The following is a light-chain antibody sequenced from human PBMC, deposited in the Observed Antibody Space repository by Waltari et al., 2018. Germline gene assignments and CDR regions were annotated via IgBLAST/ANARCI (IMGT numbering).Light chain of an antibody. CDR1: SSDVGGYTY. CDR3: SSYISSRTPRVI. CDR2: EVS. Sequence: QSALTQPASVSGSPGQSITISCTGTSSDVGGYTYVSWYQQHPGEAPKLMIYEVSNRPSGVANRFSGSKSGNTASLTISGLQAEDEADYYCSSYISSRTPRVIFGGGTKLTVL. J-gene: IGLJ2*01. V-gene: IGLV2-14*01.